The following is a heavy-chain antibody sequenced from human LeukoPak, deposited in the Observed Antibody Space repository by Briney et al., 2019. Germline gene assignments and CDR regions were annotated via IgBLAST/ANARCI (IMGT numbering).Heavy chain of an antibody. CDR2: ISYDGSNK. D-gene: IGHD3-9*01. CDR3: AVTLRYFDWSFDVYGMDV. V-gene: IGHV3-30*04. J-gene: IGHJ6*02. Sequence: GGSLRLSCAASGFTFSSYAMHWVRQAPGKGLEWVAVISYDGSNKYYADSVKGRFTISRDNSKNTLYLQMNSLRAEDTAVYYCAVTLRYFDWSFDVYGMDVWGQGTTVTVSS. CDR1: GFTFSSYA.